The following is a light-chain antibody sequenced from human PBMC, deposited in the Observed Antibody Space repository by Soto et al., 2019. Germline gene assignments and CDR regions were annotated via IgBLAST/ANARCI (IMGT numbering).Light chain of an antibody. V-gene: IGLV2-14*01. CDR2: NVN. CDR1: TRVVGNYNY. Sequence: SVLNPSSPLPGAPGQAITPSLPWNTRVVGNYNYVSWYQQHPGEVPKLIIFNVNNWPSGVSNRFSGSKSGDTASLTISGLQAEDEADYFCCSYAGTVAYVFGTGTKVTVL. CDR3: CSYAGTVAYV. J-gene: IGLJ1*01.